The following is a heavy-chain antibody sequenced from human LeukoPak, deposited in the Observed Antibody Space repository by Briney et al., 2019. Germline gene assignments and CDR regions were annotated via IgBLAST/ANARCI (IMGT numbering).Heavy chain of an antibody. Sequence: SVKVSCKAYGGTFSSYAISWVRQAPGQGLEWMGGIIHIFGTATYEQKFQGRVTITADESTSTAYMELSSLRSEDTAVYYCARDWWKVTSLAVAGSNWFDPWGQGTLVTVSS. J-gene: IGHJ5*02. CDR3: ARDWWKVTSLAVAGSNWFDP. V-gene: IGHV1-69*13. CDR2: IIHIFGTA. CDR1: GGTFSSYA. D-gene: IGHD6-19*01.